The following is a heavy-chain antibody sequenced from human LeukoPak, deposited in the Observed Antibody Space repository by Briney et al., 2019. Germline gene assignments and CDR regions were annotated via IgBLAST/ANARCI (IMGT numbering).Heavy chain of an antibody. D-gene: IGHD3-3*01. CDR1: GYTFTSYG. CDR3: ARGPYDFWSGYYGH. Sequence: GASVKVSCKASGYTFTSYGISWVRQAPGQGLEWMGWISAYNGNTNYAQKFQGRVTMTTDTSTSTAYMELRSLRSDDTAVYYCARGPYDFWSGYYGHWGQGTLVTVSS. V-gene: IGHV1-18*01. CDR2: ISAYNGNT. J-gene: IGHJ4*02.